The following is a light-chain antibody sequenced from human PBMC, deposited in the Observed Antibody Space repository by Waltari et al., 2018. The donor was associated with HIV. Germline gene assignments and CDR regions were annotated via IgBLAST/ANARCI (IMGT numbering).Light chain of an antibody. Sequence: DFVMTQTPDSLAVSLGERATINCKSSQSVLYSSNNKNYLTWYQQKPGQPPKLLIYWASTRESGVPDRFSGSGSGTDFTLTISSVQAEDVAVYYCQQYYSTPGTFGQGTKLEIK. CDR2: WAS. CDR3: QQYYSTPGT. CDR1: QSVLYSSNNKNY. J-gene: IGKJ2*01. V-gene: IGKV4-1*01.